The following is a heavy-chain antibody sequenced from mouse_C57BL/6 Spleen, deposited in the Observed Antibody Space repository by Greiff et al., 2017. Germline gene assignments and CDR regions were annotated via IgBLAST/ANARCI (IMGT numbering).Heavy chain of an antibody. CDR1: GFTFSSYA. D-gene: IGHD4-1*01. V-gene: IGHV5-4*01. Sequence: EVMLVESGGGLVKPGGSLKLSCAASGFTFSSYAMSWVRQTPEKRLEWVATISDGGSYTYYPDNVKGRFTISRDNAKNNLYLQMSHLKSEDTAMYYCARELTGTGFAYWGQGTLVTVSA. CDR3: ARELTGTGFAY. J-gene: IGHJ3*01. CDR2: ISDGGSYT.